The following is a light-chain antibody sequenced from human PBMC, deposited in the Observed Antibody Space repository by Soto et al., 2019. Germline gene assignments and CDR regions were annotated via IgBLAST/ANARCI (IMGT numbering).Light chain of an antibody. Sequence: QSVLTQAPSASGTPGQRVTISCSGSNSNIGSNTVSWYQQVPGTTPKVLIYNNDQRPSGVPDRLSGSKSGTSASLAIGGLQSEDGAEYYCAAWDGSLNGWVFGGGTKVTVL. J-gene: IGLJ3*02. CDR3: AAWDGSLNGWV. V-gene: IGLV1-44*01. CDR1: NSNIGSNT. CDR2: NND.